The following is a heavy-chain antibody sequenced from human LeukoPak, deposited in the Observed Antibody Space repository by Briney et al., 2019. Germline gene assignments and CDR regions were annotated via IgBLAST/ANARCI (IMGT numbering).Heavy chain of an antibody. CDR3: AREGAFITMVRGVIMDV. CDR2: ISSSGSTI. Sequence: PGGSLRLSCAASGFTFSSYEMNWVRQAPGKGLEWVSYISSSGSTIYYADSVKGRFTISRDNAKNSLYLQMNSLRAEDTAVYYCAREGAFITMVRGVIMDVWGKGTTVTISS. J-gene: IGHJ6*03. D-gene: IGHD3-10*01. CDR1: GFTFSSYE. V-gene: IGHV3-48*03.